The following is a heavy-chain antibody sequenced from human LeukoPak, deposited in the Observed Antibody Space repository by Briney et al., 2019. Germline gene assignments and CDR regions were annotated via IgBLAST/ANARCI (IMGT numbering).Heavy chain of an antibody. Sequence: GGSLRLSCVASGFIFSDYSMDWVRQAPGKGLEWVSSISSSSSYIYYADSVKGRFTISRDNAKNSLYLQMNSLRAEDTAVYYCAREWPDAFDIWGQGTMVTVSS. D-gene: IGHD5-24*01. CDR3: AREWPDAFDI. J-gene: IGHJ3*02. V-gene: IGHV3-21*01. CDR2: ISSSSSYI. CDR1: GFIFSDYS.